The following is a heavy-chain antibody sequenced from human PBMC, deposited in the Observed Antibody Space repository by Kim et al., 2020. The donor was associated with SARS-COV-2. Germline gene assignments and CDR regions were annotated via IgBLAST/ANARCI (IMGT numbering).Heavy chain of an antibody. CDR1: GGSISSYY. CDR3: SRLGRSTRCYAFDI. J-gene: IGHJ3*02. Sequence: SETLSLTCTVSGGSISSYYWSWIRQPPGKGLEWIGYIYYSGSTNYNPSLKSRVTISVDTSKNQFSLKLSSVTAADTAVYYCSRLGRSTRCYAFDIWGQGT. V-gene: IGHV4-59*08. D-gene: IGHD2-2*01. CDR2: IYYSGST.